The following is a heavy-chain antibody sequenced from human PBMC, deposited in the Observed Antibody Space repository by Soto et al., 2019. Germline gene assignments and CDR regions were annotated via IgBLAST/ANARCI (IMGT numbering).Heavy chain of an antibody. D-gene: IGHD3-16*01. CDR3: TRGYGGPIDWCDP. Sequence: QVQLVQSGAEVKKPGASVKVSCKASGYTFTSYAMHWVRQAPGQRLEWMGWINAGNGNTKYSQKFQGRVTITRDTSASTAYMELSSLKSEDTAVYYGTRGYGGPIDWCDPLGQGTLVTVSS. CDR2: INAGNGNT. V-gene: IGHV1-3*01. CDR1: GYTFTSYA. J-gene: IGHJ5*02.